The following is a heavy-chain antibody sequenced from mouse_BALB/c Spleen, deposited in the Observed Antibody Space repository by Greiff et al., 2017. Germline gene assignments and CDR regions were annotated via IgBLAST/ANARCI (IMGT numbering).Heavy chain of an antibody. J-gene: IGHJ4*01. D-gene: IGHD4-1*01. CDR3: ARDGTGTAMDY. V-gene: IGHV1-7*01. CDR1: GYTFTSYW. Sequence: VQLQQSGAELAKPGASVKMSCKASGYTFTSYWMHWVKQRPGQGLEWIGYINPSTGYTEYNQKFRDKATLTADKSSSTAYMQLSSLTSEDSAVYYCARDGTGTAMDYWGQGTSVTVSS. CDR2: INPSTGYT.